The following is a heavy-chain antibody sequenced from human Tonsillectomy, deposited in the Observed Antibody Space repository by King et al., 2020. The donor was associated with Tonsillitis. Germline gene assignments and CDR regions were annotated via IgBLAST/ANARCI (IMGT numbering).Heavy chain of an antibody. D-gene: IGHD2-2*01. V-gene: IGHV3-7*03. Sequence: VQLVESGGGLVQPGGSLRLSCSASGFTLSAYRMTWVRQAPGPGLDWRSNIKDEGSFKNYVDSVRGRFTISRDNAKNSLFLQMNSLRAEDTAVYYCVRVGTSPQSYWGQGTLVTVSS. CDR3: VRVGTSPQSY. CDR2: IKDEGSFK. J-gene: IGHJ4*02. CDR1: GFTLSAYR.